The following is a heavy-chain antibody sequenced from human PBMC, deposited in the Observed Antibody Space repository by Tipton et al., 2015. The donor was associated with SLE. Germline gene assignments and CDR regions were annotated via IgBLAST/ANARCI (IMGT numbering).Heavy chain of an antibody. CDR1: GGSINSYY. Sequence: TLSLTCTVSGGSINSYYWNWIRQSPGKGLEWIGYFHRSGSTNYNPSLQSRVTISRDPSKNQFSLNLRSVPAADTAVYYCARSSGDSLYYFNHWGQGTQVTVTS. CDR2: FHRSGST. V-gene: IGHV4-59*12. J-gene: IGHJ4*02. CDR3: ARSSGDSLYYFNH. D-gene: IGHD2-15*01.